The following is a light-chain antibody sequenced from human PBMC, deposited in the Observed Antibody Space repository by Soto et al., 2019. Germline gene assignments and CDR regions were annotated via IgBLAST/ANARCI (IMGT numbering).Light chain of an antibody. CDR1: QSVRSS. CDR3: QQRSNWPPEVT. V-gene: IGKV3-11*01. Sequence: EIVLTQSPDTLSLSPGERATLSCRASQSVRSSLAWYQQKHGQAPRLLIYDASNRATGIPARFSGSGAWTAFTLTISSREHEDFVVYYCQQRSNWPPEVTFGPGTKVDIK. J-gene: IGKJ3*01. CDR2: DAS.